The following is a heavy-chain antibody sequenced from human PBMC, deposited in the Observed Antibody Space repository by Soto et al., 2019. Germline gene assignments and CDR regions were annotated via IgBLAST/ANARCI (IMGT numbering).Heavy chain of an antibody. J-gene: IGHJ6*02. Sequence: EVQLLQSGGGLVRPGRSLTLSCAASGFTFTTYAMTWDRQAPGKGLEWVSSVTANGGRTYYADSVKGRFTISRDSSKNTLYLQMNSLRADDTAVYYCAKDQQPEAPTFFFPPVSTPDGMDVWVQGTTVTVSS. CDR2: VTANGGRT. D-gene: IGHD2-15*01. CDR3: AKDQQPEAPTFFFPPVSTPDGMDV. V-gene: IGHV3-23*01. CDR1: GFTFTTYA.